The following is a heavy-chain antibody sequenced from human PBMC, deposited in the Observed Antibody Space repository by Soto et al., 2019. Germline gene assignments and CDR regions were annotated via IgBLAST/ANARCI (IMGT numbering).Heavy chain of an antibody. CDR1: GGTFSSYA. D-gene: IGHD2-2*01. CDR2: IIPIFGTA. Sequence: QVQLVQSGAEVKKPGSSVKVSCKASGGTFSSYAISWVRQAPGQGLEWMGGIIPIFGTANYAQKFQGRVTITADESTSTAYMELSSLRSEDTAVYYCARPLTVVVPAAELEKYYYGMDVWGQGTTVTVSS. CDR3: ARPLTVVVPAAELEKYYYGMDV. V-gene: IGHV1-69*01. J-gene: IGHJ6*02.